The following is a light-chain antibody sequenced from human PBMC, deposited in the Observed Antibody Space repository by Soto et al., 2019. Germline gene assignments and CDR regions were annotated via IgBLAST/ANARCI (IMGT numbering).Light chain of an antibody. CDR1: QSVSTT. Sequence: EIVLTQSPATLSVSPGERATLSCRASQSVSTTVAWYQQKSGQAPRLLIYSASTRATGVPARFSGGGSGTDSTLTITSLQSEDFGVYYCQQYKDWPTTFGQGTKVDIK. J-gene: IGKJ1*01. CDR3: QQYKDWPTT. CDR2: SAS. V-gene: IGKV3-15*01.